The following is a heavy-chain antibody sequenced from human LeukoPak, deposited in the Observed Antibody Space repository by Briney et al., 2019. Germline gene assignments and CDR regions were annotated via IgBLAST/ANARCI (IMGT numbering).Heavy chain of an antibody. D-gene: IGHD2-21*02. CDR1: GFTFSSYA. CDR2: ISYDGSNK. J-gene: IGHJ4*02. Sequence: PGGSLRLSCAASGFTFSSYAMHWVRQAPGKGLEWVAVISYDGSNKYYADSVKGRFTISRDNSKNTLYLQMNSLRAEDTAVYYCARDGVVTAIHYNFDYWGQGTLVTVSS. CDR3: ARDGVVTAIHYNFDY. V-gene: IGHV3-30-3*01.